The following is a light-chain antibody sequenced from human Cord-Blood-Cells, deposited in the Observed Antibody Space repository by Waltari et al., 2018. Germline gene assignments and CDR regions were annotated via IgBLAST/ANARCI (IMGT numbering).Light chain of an antibody. V-gene: IGLV2-14*01. CDR3: SSYTSSSTLYV. CDR1: SSDVGGYNY. J-gene: IGLJ1*01. CDR2: EVS. Sequence: QSALTPPASVSGSPGQSLTISCPGTSSDVGGYNYVSWYQQHPGKAPHLRIYEVSNRPAGVSNRLSGSKSGNTASLTIAVLQAEDVADYYCSSYTSSSTLYVFGTGTKVTVL.